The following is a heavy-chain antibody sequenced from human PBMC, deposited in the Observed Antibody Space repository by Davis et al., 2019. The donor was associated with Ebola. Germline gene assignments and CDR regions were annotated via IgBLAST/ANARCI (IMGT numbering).Heavy chain of an antibody. D-gene: IGHD5-12*01. CDR1: GGSFNNFA. Sequence: SVKVSCKASGGSFNNFAISWVRQAPGQGLEWMGGIIPLFRTPHYAQKFQGRLTINADESTTTAYMELYSLRSEDTAVYYCAFPGGGLGYDFGYFHAMGVWGQGTTVTVSS. CDR3: AFPGGGLGYDFGYFHAMGV. V-gene: IGHV1-69*13. CDR2: IIPLFRTP. J-gene: IGHJ6*02.